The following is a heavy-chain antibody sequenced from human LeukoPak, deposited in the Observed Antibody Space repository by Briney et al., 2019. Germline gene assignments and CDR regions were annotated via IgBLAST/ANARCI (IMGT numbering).Heavy chain of an antibody. J-gene: IGHJ4*02. CDR3: AKEGSSWSTFDY. CDR1: GFYFSTYT. V-gene: IGHV3-30*01. CDR2: ISSERNTK. D-gene: IGHD6-13*01. Sequence: GGSLRLSCAASGFYFSTYTMHWVRQAPGKGLEWIASISSERNTKSYADSVKGRFTISRDNAKNSLYLQMNSLRAEDMALYYCAKEGSSWSTFDYWGQGTLVTVSS.